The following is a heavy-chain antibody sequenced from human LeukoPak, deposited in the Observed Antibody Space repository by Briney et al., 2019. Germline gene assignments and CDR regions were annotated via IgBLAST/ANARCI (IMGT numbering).Heavy chain of an antibody. D-gene: IGHD3-16*02. Sequence: GGSLRLSCAASGFTFSSYWMSWVRQAPGKGLEWVANIKQDGSEKYYVDSVKGRFTISRDNAKNSLYLQMNSLRAEDTAVYCCARDLMDDYVWGSYRYTRYFDYWGQGTLVTVSS. CDR3: ARDLMDDYVWGSYRYTRYFDY. CDR1: GFTFSSYW. J-gene: IGHJ4*02. CDR2: IKQDGSEK. V-gene: IGHV3-7*01.